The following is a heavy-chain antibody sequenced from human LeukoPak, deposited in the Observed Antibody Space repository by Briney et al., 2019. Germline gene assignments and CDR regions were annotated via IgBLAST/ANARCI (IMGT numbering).Heavy chain of an antibody. D-gene: IGHD5-18*01. Sequence: GRSLRLSCAASGFTFSSYAMHWVRQAPGKGLEWVAVISYDGSNKYYADSVKGRFTISRDNSKNTLYLQMNSLRAEDTAVYYCARGNGGYSYGGFDYWGQGTLVTVSS. V-gene: IGHV3-30*04. CDR3: ARGNGGYSYGGFDY. CDR2: ISYDGSNK. J-gene: IGHJ4*02. CDR1: GFTFSSYA.